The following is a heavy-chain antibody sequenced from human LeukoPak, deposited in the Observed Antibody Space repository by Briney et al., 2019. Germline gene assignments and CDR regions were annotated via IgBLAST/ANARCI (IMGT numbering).Heavy chain of an antibody. D-gene: IGHD3-3*01. Sequence: LEAPSLTCLVYGGSFSNYDWTWIRQPPAKGLEWIGEIHHMERINHIPSLQSRITISADTPKKKSSLRLSSGTAADTAVYYCARGRSRLTIVGVALNWLDSWGHGNLVTVAS. CDR3: ARGRSRLTIVGVALNWLDS. CDR1: GGSFSNYD. J-gene: IGHJ5*01. CDR2: IHHMERI. V-gene: IGHV4-34*01.